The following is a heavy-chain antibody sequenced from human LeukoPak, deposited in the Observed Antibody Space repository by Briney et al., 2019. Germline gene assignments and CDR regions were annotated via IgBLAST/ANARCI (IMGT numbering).Heavy chain of an antibody. J-gene: IGHJ4*02. CDR3: AREGLLWFGEFGYFDY. V-gene: IGHV3-7*01. Sequence: PGGSLRLSCAASGFTFSSYWMSWVRQAPGKGLEWVANIKQDGSEKYYVDSVKGRFTISRDNAKNSLYLQMNSLRAEDTAVYYCAREGLLWFGEFGYFDYWGQGTLVTVSS. CDR1: GFTFSSYW. CDR2: IKQDGSEK. D-gene: IGHD3-10*01.